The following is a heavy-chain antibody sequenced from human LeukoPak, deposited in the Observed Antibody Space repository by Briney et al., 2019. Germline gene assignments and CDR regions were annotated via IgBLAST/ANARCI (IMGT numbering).Heavy chain of an antibody. CDR2: ISSNGGST. Sequence: GGSLRLSCAASGFTFSSYAMHWVRQAPGKGLEYVSAISSNGGSTYYADSVKGRFTISRDNSKNTLYLQMGSLRAEDMAVYYCARGVSEMATINNYYFDYWGQGTLVTVSS. J-gene: IGHJ4*02. CDR3: ARGVSEMATINNYYFDY. D-gene: IGHD5-24*01. CDR1: GFTFSSYA. V-gene: IGHV3-64*02.